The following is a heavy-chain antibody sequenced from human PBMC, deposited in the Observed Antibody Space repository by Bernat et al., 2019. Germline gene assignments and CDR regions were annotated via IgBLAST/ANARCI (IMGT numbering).Heavy chain of an antibody. D-gene: IGHD1-14*01. J-gene: IGHJ4*02. CDR1: GGTFSSYA. CDR2: IIPILGIA. CDR3: ARDQFRHHLDY. Sequence: QVQLVQSGAEVKKPGSSVKVSCKASGGTFSSYAISWVRQAPGQGLEWMGRIIPILGIANYAQKFQGRVTITADKSTSTAYMELSSLRTEDTAVYYCARDQFRHHLDYWGQGTLVSVSA. V-gene: IGHV1-69*04.